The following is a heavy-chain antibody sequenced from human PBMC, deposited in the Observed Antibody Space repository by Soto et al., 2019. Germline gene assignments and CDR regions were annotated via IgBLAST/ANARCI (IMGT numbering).Heavy chain of an antibody. CDR1: GFSLSTSGVG. J-gene: IGHJ4*02. D-gene: IGHD3-3*01. CDR2: IYWDDDK. Sequence: QITLKESGPTLVKPTQPLTLTCTFSGFSLSTSGVGVGWIRQPPGKALEWLALIYWDDDKRYSPSLKSRLTITKDTSKNQVVLTMTNMDPVDTATYYCAHSATDDFWSGYYMYYFDYWGQGTLVTVSS. CDR3: AHSATDDFWSGYYMYYFDY. V-gene: IGHV2-5*02.